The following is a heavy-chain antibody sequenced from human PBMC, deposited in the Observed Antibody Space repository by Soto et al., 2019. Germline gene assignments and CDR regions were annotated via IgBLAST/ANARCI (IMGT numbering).Heavy chain of an antibody. J-gene: IGHJ6*02. D-gene: IGHD6-13*01. Sequence: SVKVSCKASGGTFSSYAISWVRQAPGQGLEWMGGIIPIFGTANYAQKFQGRVTITADESTSTAYMELSSLRSEDTAVYYCARGRIAAAGYYYYYGMDVWGQGTTVTVSS. V-gene: IGHV1-69*13. CDR1: GGTFSSYA. CDR2: IIPIFGTA. CDR3: ARGRIAAAGYYYYYGMDV.